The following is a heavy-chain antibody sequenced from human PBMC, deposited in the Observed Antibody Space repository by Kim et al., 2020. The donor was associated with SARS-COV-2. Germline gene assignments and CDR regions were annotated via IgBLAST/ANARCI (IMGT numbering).Heavy chain of an antibody. CDR1: GGSISSYY. D-gene: IGHD4-17*01. V-gene: IGHV4-59*08. CDR3: ARHPPYGGTPFDY. J-gene: IGHJ4*02. CDR2: IYYSGST. Sequence: SETLSLTCTVSGGSISSYYWSWIRQPPGKGLEWIGYIYYSGSTNYNPSLKSRVTISVDTSKNQFSLKLSSVTAADTAVYYCARHPPYGGTPFDYWGQGTLVTVSS.